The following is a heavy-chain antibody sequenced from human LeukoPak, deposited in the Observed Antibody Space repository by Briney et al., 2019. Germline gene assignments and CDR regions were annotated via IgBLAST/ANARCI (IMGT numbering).Heavy chain of an antibody. V-gene: IGHV4-34*01. D-gene: IGHD2-2*01. CDR1: GGSFSGYY. J-gene: IGHJ5*02. Sequence: SETLSLTCAVYGGSFSGYYWSWIRQPPGKGLEWIGEINHSGSTNCNPSLKSRVTISVDTSKNQFSLKLSSVTAADTAVYYCARSSTSWRNWFDPWGQGTLVTVSS. CDR2: INHSGST. CDR3: ARSSTSWRNWFDP.